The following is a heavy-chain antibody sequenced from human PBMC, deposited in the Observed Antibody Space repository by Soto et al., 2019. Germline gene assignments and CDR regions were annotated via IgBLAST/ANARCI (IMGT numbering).Heavy chain of an antibody. V-gene: IGHV5-51*01. CDR3: ARHRYYYDSSGHKYYYYGMDV. J-gene: IGHJ6*02. CDR2: IYPGDSDT. CDR1: GYSFTSYW. D-gene: IGHD3-22*01. Sequence: GESLKISCKGSGYSFTSYWIGWVRQMPGKGLEWMGIIYPGDSDTRYSPSFQGQVTISADKSISTAYLQWSSLKASDTAMYYCARHRYYYDSSGHKYYYYGMDVWGQGTTVTVSS.